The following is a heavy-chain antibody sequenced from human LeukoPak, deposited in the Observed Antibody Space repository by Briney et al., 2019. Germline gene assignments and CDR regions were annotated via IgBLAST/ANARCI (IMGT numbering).Heavy chain of an antibody. CDR3: ARDADSSGWYGAFDI. J-gene: IGHJ3*02. CDR2: IWYDVSNK. Sequence: PGRSLRLSCAAAGFTFSSDGMHSVRQDPGNWLEWVAVIWYDVSNKYYADSVKGRFTISRDNSKNTLYLQMNSLRAEDTAVYYCARDADSSGWYGAFDIWGQGTMVTVSS. CDR1: GFTFSSDG. V-gene: IGHV3-33*01. D-gene: IGHD6-19*01.